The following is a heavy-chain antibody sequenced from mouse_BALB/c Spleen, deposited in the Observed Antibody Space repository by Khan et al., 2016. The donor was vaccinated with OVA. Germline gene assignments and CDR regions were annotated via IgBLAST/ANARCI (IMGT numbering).Heavy chain of an antibody. J-gene: IGHJ3*01. CDR1: GYTFTSYY. D-gene: IGHD2-1*01. V-gene: IGHV1S81*02. Sequence: VQLQQSGAELVKPGASVRLSCKASGYTFTSYYLYWVKQRPGQGLEWIGDINPSNGGTNFNETFKSKATLTVDKSSSTAYMQLSSLTSEDSAVYYCTRSGYGTFAYWGQWTPVTVSA. CDR3: TRSGYGTFAY. CDR2: INPSNGGT.